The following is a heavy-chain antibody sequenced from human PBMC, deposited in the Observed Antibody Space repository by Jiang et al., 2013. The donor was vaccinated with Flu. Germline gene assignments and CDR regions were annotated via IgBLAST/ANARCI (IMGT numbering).Heavy chain of an antibody. V-gene: IGHV4-30-2*01. CDR2: IYHSGST. D-gene: IGHD2-2*01. Sequence: GSGLVKPSQTLSLTCAVSGGSISSGGYSWSWIRQPPGKGLEWIGYIYHSGSTYYNPSLKSRVTISVDRSKNQFSLKLSSVTAADTAVYYCARARGDIVVVPAASRPAADVYFDYWGQGTLVTVSS. CDR3: ARARGDIVVVPAASRPAADVYFDY. CDR1: GGSISSGGYS. J-gene: IGHJ4*02.